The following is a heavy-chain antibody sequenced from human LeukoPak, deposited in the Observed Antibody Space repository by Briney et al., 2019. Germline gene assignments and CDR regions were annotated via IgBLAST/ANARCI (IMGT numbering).Heavy chain of an antibody. J-gene: IGHJ5*02. V-gene: IGHV4-30-4*01. CDR2: ISYSGST. D-gene: IGHD1-26*01. CDR1: GDSISSGDYY. Sequence: SETLSLTCTVSGDSISSGDYYWSWIRQPPGKGLEWIGYISYSGSTYYTPSLKSRVSISVDTSKNQFSPRLSSVTAADTAVYYCARGPTNTNNWFDPWGQGTLVTVSS. CDR3: ARGPTNTNNWFDP.